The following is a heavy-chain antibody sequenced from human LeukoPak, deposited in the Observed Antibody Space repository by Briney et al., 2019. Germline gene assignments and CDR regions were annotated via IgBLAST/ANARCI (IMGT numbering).Heavy chain of an antibody. J-gene: IGHJ4*02. Sequence: GGSLRLSCAASGFTFSSYAMSWVRQAPGKGLEWVSAISGSGGSTYYADSVKGRFTISRDNSKNTLYLQMNSLRAEDTAVYYCAKERGAAAGTDGYYFDYWGQGTLVTVSS. CDR1: GFTFSSYA. V-gene: IGHV3-23*01. D-gene: IGHD6-13*01. CDR2: ISGSGGST. CDR3: AKERGAAAGTDGYYFDY.